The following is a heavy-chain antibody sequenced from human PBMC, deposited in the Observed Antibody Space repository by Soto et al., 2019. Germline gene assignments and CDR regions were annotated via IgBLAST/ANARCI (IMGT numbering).Heavy chain of an antibody. CDR2: IYPGDSDT. Sequence: PGESLKISCKGSGYSFTSYWIGWVRQMPGKGLEWMGIIYPGDSDTRYSPSFQGQVTISADKSISTAYLQWSSLKASDTAMYYCARQYCSSTSCRTSLYYYYYMDVWGKGTTVTVSS. J-gene: IGHJ6*03. CDR1: GYSFTSYW. V-gene: IGHV5-51*01. CDR3: ARQYCSSTSCRTSLYYYYYMDV. D-gene: IGHD2-2*01.